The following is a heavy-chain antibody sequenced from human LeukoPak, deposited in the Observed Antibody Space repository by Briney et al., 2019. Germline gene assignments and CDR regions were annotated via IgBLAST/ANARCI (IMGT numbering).Heavy chain of an antibody. D-gene: IGHD6-19*01. V-gene: IGHV3-23*01. Sequence: GGSLRLSCAASGFAFSSYAMNWVRQAPGKGLEWVSAISGSGGSTYYADSVKGRFTISRDNSKNTLYLQMNSLRAEDTAVYYCAKDPRSEKEAYYFDYWGQGTLVTVSS. J-gene: IGHJ4*02. CDR1: GFAFSSYA. CDR2: ISGSGGST. CDR3: AKDPRSEKEAYYFDY.